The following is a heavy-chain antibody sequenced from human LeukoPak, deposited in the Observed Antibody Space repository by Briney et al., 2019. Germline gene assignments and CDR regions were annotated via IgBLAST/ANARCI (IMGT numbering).Heavy chain of an antibody. Sequence: PSESLSLTCTVSGGSISSYYWTWNRQPPGKGLEWIGYIYYSGSTNYNPSLKSRVTISVDTSKNQFSLKLSAVTAADTAVYYCARVGYYDSSGYYSGLFDYWGQGTLVTVSS. CDR1: GGSISSYY. D-gene: IGHD3-22*01. CDR2: IYYSGST. V-gene: IGHV4-59*01. CDR3: ARVGYYDSSGYYSGLFDY. J-gene: IGHJ4*02.